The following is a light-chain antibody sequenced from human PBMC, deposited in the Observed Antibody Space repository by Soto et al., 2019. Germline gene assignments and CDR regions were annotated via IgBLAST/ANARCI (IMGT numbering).Light chain of an antibody. V-gene: IGKV1-5*03. Sequence: DIPITQSPTTLFASGKGKVTNTYPAIQSISRWLAWYQQKPGKAPKLLIYKASYLQSGVPSRFSGSGSGTDFTLTISSLQPDDFATYYCQQYNSYSITFGQGTRLEIK. CDR1: QSISRW. CDR2: KAS. J-gene: IGKJ5*01. CDR3: QQYNSYSIT.